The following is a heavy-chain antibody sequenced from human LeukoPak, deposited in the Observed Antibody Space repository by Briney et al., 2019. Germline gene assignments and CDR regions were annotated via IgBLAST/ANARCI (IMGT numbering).Heavy chain of an antibody. J-gene: IGHJ5*02. Sequence: SEALSLTCAVYGGSFSGYYWSWIRQPPGKGLEWIGEINHSGSTNYNPSLKSRVTISVDTSKNQFSLKLSSVTAADTAVYYCARGGLTVTTGFDPWGQGTLVTVSS. CDR2: INHSGST. CDR1: GGSFSGYY. D-gene: IGHD4-17*01. V-gene: IGHV4-34*01. CDR3: ARGGLTVTTGFDP.